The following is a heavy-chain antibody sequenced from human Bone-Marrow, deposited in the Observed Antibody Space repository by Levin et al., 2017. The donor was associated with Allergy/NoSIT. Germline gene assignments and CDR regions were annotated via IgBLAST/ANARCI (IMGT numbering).Heavy chain of an antibody. V-gene: IGHV3-74*01. CDR1: GYTFSGYY. CDR3: ARGGCSRTSCLDH. J-gene: IGHJ4*02. CDR2: IISDGSDT. Sequence: SGGSLRLSCVASGYTFSGYYMHWVRQAPGKGLVWVSYIISDGSDTNYADSVKGRFTISRDNAKNTLYLQMNSLSAEDTGLYFCARGGCSRTSCLDHWGQGTLVTVSS. D-gene: IGHD2-2*01.